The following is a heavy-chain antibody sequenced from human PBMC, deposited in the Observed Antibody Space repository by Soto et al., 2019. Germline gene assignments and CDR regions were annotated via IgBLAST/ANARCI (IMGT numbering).Heavy chain of an antibody. CDR1: GGTFSSYA. CDR2: IIPIFGTA. Sequence: QVQLVQSGAEVKKPGSSVKVSCKASGGTFSSYAISWVRQAPGQGLEWMGGIIPIFGTANYAQKFQGRVTITADESTSTAYMELSSLRSEDTAVYYCAREGNYYDSSGSIRYYYYGMDVWGQGTTVTVSS. D-gene: IGHD3-22*01. CDR3: AREGNYYDSSGSIRYYYYGMDV. J-gene: IGHJ6*02. V-gene: IGHV1-69*01.